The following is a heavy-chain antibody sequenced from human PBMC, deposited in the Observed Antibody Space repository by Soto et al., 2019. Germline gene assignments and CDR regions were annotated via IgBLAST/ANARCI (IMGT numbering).Heavy chain of an antibody. V-gene: IGHV4-39*02. CDR1: GGSIRSSSYY. CDR3: ARDGNWRLDY. D-gene: IGHD1-1*01. J-gene: IGHJ4*02. Sequence: PSXTPSLTCTVSGGSIRSSSYYWGWIRQPPWKGLEWIXSIYYXGGTHYNPYLXXRVTIYAXXYKNQFSLNLNSVTAEDTAVYYCARDGNWRLDYWGQGALVTVSS. CDR2: IYYXGGT.